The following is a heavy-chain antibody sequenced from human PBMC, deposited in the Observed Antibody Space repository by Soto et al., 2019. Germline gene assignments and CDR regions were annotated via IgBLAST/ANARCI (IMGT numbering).Heavy chain of an antibody. Sequence: QLQLQESGSGLVKPSQTLSLTCAVSGGSISRGGYSWSWIRQPPGKGLEWIAYIYHSGSTYYNPSLKSRVIISVDRYKNQFSLKLSSKTAADTVVYYCARVPYPWGQGTLVTVSS. J-gene: IGHJ5*02. CDR1: GGSISRGGYS. V-gene: IGHV4-30-2*01. CDR2: IYHSGST. CDR3: ARVPYP.